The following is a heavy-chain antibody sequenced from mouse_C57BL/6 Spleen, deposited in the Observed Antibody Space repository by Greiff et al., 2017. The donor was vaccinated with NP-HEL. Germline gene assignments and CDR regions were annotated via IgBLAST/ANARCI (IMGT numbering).Heavy chain of an antibody. CDR2: IYPRSGNT. J-gene: IGHJ1*03. CDR3: ASRSYYDYGGGDGFDV. V-gene: IGHV1-81*01. D-gene: IGHD2-4*01. Sequence: QVQLQQSGAELARPGASVKLSCKASGYTFTSYGISWVKQRTGQGLEWIGEIYPRSGNTYYNEKFKGKATLTADKSSSTAYMELRSLTSEDSAVYFCASRSYYDYGGGDGFDVWGTGTTVTVSS. CDR1: GYTFTSYG.